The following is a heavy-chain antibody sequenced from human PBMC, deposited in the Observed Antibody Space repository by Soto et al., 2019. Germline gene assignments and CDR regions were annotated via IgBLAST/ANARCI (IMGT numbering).Heavy chain of an antibody. D-gene: IGHD1-26*01. CDR2: ISYYGTNE. Sequence: QVQLVESGGGVVQPGRSLRLSCEASGFTFSGYGMHWVRQAPGKGLEWVAVISYYGTNEYYEDSVKGRFTISRDNSKNTLYLQMNSLRTEDTAVYFCAKKDPSGRYSLDYWGQGSQVTVSS. CDR3: AKKDPSGRYSLDY. V-gene: IGHV3-30*18. J-gene: IGHJ4*02. CDR1: GFTFSGYG.